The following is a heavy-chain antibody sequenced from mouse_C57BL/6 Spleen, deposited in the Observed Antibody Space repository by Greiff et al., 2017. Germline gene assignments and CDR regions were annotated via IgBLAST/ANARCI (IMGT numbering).Heavy chain of an antibody. CDR3: ARSDPIYYGNYWFAY. J-gene: IGHJ3*01. CDR1: GYTFTSYW. V-gene: IGHV1-53*01. CDR2: INPSNGGT. D-gene: IGHD2-1*01. Sequence: QVQLQQPGTELVKPGASVKLSCKASGYTFTSYWMHWVKQRPGQGLEWIGNINPSNGGTNYNEKFKSKATLTVDKSSSTAYMQLSSRTSEDSAVYYCARSDPIYYGNYWFAYWGQGTLVTVSA.